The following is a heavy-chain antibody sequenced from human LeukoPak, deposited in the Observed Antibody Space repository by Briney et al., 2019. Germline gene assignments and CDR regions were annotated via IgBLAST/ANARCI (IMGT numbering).Heavy chain of an antibody. CDR1: GFTLSSYW. V-gene: IGHV3-48*02. CDR3: ARVRGTALVNMYFDY. D-gene: IGHD2-21*02. J-gene: IGHJ4*02. CDR2: ITSSSTTI. Sequence: GGSLRLSCAASGFTLSSYWMYWVRQAPGKGLEWVSFITSSSTTIYYADSVKGRFTISRDNAKNSLYLQMNSLRDEDTAVYYCARVRGTALVNMYFDYWSQGTLVTVSS.